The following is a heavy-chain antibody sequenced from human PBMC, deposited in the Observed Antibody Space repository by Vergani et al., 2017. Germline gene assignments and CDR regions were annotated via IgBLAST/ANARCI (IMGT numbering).Heavy chain of an antibody. CDR2: IIPIFGTA. V-gene: IGHV1-69*01. CDR1: GGTFSSYA. J-gene: IGHJ6*02. D-gene: IGHD2-15*01. Sequence: QVQLVQSGAEVKKPGSSVKVSCKASGGTFSSYAISWVRQAPGQGLEWMGGIIPIFGTANYAQKFQGRVTITADESTSTAYMELSSLRSEDTAVYYCARGAYSRIYYYYYYGMDVWGQGTTVTVSS. CDR3: ARGAYSRIYYYYYYGMDV.